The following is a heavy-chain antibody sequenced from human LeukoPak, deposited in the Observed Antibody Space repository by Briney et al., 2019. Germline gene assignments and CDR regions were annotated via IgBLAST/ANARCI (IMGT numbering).Heavy chain of an antibody. CDR3: AKMGYCGGDCYRYYFHY. Sequence: GGTLRLSCAASGITFSSYGMSWVRQAPGKGLEWVSAISGSGGSTYYADSVKGRFTISRDNSKNTLYLQMNSLRAEDTAVYYCAKMGYCGGDCYRYYFHYWGQGTLVTVSS. V-gene: IGHV3-23*01. CDR1: GITFSSYG. D-gene: IGHD2-21*02. J-gene: IGHJ4*02. CDR2: ISGSGGST.